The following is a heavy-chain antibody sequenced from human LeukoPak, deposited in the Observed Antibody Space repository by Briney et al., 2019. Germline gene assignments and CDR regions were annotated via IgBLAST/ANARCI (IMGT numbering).Heavy chain of an antibody. CDR3: VGRPWNFDY. CDR1: GFTFSSYW. CDR2: IKSKNDGETT. V-gene: IGHV3-15*01. Sequence: PGGFLRLSCVASGFTFSSYWMTWVRQAPGKGLEWVGRIKSKNDGETTDFAAPVKGRFTISRDESKRMMFLEMQSLKTEDTAVYYCVGRPWNFDYWGQGTLVTVSS. J-gene: IGHJ4*02. D-gene: IGHD1-1*01.